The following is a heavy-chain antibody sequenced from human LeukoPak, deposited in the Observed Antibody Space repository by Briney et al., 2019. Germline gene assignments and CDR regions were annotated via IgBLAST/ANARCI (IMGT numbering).Heavy chain of an antibody. D-gene: IGHD6-13*01. CDR3: ARDRYSTSLDAFDI. CDR1: GFTFSTYN. Sequence: PGGSLRLSCAASGFTFSTYNINWVRQAPGKGLEWVSSISPSSSYIYYADSVKGQFTISRDNAKNSLYLQMYSLRAEDTAVYYCARDRYSTSLDAFDIWGQGTMVTVSS. J-gene: IGHJ3*02. V-gene: IGHV3-21*01. CDR2: ISPSSSYI.